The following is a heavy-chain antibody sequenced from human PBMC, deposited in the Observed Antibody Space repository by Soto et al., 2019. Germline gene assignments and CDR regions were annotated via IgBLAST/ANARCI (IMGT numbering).Heavy chain of an antibody. Sequence: QVQLVESGGGVVQPGRSLRLSCAASGFTFSTYAMHWVRQAPGKGLEWVAVMSYDGSSKSYGDSVKGRFSISRDKSKNTVFLQLGSLRAEDTAIYYCARGNRQDNYLYGMDVWGQGPTVTVSS. V-gene: IGHV3-30-3*01. D-gene: IGHD2-15*01. CDR1: GFTFSTYA. CDR2: MSYDGSSK. J-gene: IGHJ6*02. CDR3: ARGNRQDNYLYGMDV.